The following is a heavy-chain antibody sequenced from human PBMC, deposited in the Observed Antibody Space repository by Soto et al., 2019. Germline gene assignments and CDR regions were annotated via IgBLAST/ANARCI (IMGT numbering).Heavy chain of an antibody. CDR3: ARAVSSWATYYFDY. CDR1: GFTVSSNF. D-gene: IGHD6-13*01. Sequence: EVQLVESGGGLVQPGGSLRLSCVASGFTVSSNFMSWVRQAPGKGLEWVSVIHSGGSTYYADSVKGRFTISRPNSENSVYLQMNSLKAEDTAVYFCARAVSSWATYYFDYWGQGTLVTVSS. CDR2: IHSGGST. V-gene: IGHV3-53*04. J-gene: IGHJ4*02.